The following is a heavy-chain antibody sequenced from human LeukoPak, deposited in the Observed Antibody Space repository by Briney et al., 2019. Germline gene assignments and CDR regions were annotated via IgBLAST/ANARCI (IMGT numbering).Heavy chain of an antibody. V-gene: IGHV3-21*01. CDR2: ISSSSSYI. D-gene: IGHD6-6*01. Sequence: GGSLRLSCAASGFTFSSYSMNWVRQAPGKGLEWVSSISSSSSYIYYADSVKGRFTISRDNAKNSLYLQMNSLRAEDTAVYYCARVWELEYSSDYWGRGTLVTVSS. J-gene: IGHJ4*02. CDR1: GFTFSSYS. CDR3: ARVWELEYSSDY.